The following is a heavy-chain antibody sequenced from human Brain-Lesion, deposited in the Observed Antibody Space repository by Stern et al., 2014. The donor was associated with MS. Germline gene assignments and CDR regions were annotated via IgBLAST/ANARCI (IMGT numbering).Heavy chain of an antibody. Sequence: EVQLVESGGGVVQPGGPLRLSCAASGFTFSNYWMHWVRHGPAKGMVWVSRVNNDGRRTSYADSVKGRFTMSRDNAKNTLYLQMNSLRVEDTAIYYCARGKRWFDSWGQGTLVTVSS. CDR3: ARGKRWFDS. V-gene: IGHV3-74*01. CDR1: GFTFSNYW. CDR2: VNNDGRRT. J-gene: IGHJ5*01.